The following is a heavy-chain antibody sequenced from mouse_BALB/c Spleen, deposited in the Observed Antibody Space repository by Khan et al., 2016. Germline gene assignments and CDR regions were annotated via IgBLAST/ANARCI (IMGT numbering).Heavy chain of an antibody. CDR1: AYAFTSYN. J-gene: IGHJ2*01. CDR3: AREWITTVVPKGLDY. CDR2: IDPYNGDT. V-gene: IGHV1S135*01. Sequence: VQLQQSGPELVKPGASVKVSCKASAYAFTSYNMFWVKQSHGKSLEWIGYIDPYNGDTNYNQNFKGKATLTVDKSSSTAYMHLNSLPSEDSAVYYGAREWITTVVPKGLDYWGQGTTLTVSS. D-gene: IGHD1-1*01.